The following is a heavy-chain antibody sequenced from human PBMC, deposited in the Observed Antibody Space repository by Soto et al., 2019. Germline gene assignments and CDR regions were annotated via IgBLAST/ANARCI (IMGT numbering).Heavy chain of an antibody. CDR2: ISTSSTYM. J-gene: IGHJ6*03. Sequence: EVQLVESGGGLVQPGGALRLSCAASGFTFNSYNMNWVRQAPGKGLEWVSSISTSSTYMYYADSVRGRFTISRDNAENSLYLQMNSLRAEDTAVYYCARDDGIFGVVPYYYYMDVWGKGTTVTVSS. D-gene: IGHD3-3*01. CDR1: GFTFNSYN. V-gene: IGHV3-21*01. CDR3: ARDDGIFGVVPYYYYMDV.